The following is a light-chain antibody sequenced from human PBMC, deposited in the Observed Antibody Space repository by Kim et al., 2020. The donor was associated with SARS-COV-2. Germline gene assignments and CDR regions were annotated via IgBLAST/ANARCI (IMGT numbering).Light chain of an antibody. V-gene: IGKV1-5*01. CDR2: QAS. Sequence: SACVGDRVSITCRASQIIETYLAWYQQKPGKAPALLIYQASSLHIGVPSRFSGSGSGTEFTLTINSLQPDDFATYYCQHYIRFPYTFGQGTKLEI. CDR3: QHYIRFPYT. J-gene: IGKJ2*01. CDR1: QIIETY.